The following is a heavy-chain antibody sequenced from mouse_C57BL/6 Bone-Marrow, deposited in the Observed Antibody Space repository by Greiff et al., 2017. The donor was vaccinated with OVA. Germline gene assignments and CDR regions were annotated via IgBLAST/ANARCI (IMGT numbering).Heavy chain of an antibody. CDR2: ISNGGGST. CDR1: GFTFSDYY. CDR3: ARHHYYGSSHWYFDV. V-gene: IGHV5-12*01. J-gene: IGHJ1*03. D-gene: IGHD1-1*01. Sequence: EVQLVESGGGLVQPGGSLKLSCAASGFTFSDYYMYWVRQTPEKRLEWVAYISNGGGSTYYPDTVKGRFTISRDNAKNTLYLQMSRLKSEDTAMYYCARHHYYGSSHWYFDVWGTGTTVTVSS.